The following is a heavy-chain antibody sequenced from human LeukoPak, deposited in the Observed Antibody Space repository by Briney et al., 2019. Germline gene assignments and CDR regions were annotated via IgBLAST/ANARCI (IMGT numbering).Heavy chain of an antibody. CDR3: AKPLRGWYDFDY. D-gene: IGHD6-19*01. Sequence: GGSLRLSCAPSGFTFSSYAMSWVRQAPGKGLEWVSAINSGGAGTHYANSVKGRITISRDNSKNTVYLQMNSLRAEDTAVYYCAKPLRGWYDFDYWGQGTLVTVSS. J-gene: IGHJ4*02. V-gene: IGHV3-23*01. CDR1: GFTFSSYA. CDR2: INSGGAGT.